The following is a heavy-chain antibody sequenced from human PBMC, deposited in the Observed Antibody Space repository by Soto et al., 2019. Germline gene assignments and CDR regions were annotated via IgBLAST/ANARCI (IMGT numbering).Heavy chain of an antibody. Sequence: PGKGLEWVSSISISSSYIYYADSVKGRFTISRDNAKNSLYLQMNSLRAEDTTVYYCARDLFIFQAEDGIRDAVPVSAFLLNRSSDL. V-gene: IGHV3-21*01. CDR2: ISISSSYI. J-gene: IGHJ2*01. CDR3: ARDLFIFQAEDGIRDAVPVSAFLLNRSSDL. D-gene: IGHD3-3*01.